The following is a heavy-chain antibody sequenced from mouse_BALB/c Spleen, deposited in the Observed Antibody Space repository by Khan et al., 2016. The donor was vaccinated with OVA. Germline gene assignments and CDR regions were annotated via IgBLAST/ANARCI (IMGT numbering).Heavy chain of an antibody. CDR3: ARTARIKY. Sequence: VQLVESGPGLVKPSQSLSLTCTVTGYSITSGYVWNWIRQFPGNKLEWMGYISYSGITTYNPSLKSRISITRDTSKNQFFLQLNSVTTEDTATYYCARTARIKYWGQGTTVTVSA. CDR1: GYSITSGYV. J-gene: IGHJ2*01. V-gene: IGHV3-2*02. CDR2: ISYSGIT. D-gene: IGHD1-2*01.